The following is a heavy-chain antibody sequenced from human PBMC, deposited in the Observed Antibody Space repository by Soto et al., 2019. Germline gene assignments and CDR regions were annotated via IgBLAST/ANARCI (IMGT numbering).Heavy chain of an antibody. D-gene: IGHD1-26*01. CDR1: GFTFRSYG. Sequence: GGSLELSSAASGFTFRSYGMDGVRQAPGKGLEWVAVIWYDGSNKYYADSVKGRFTISRDNSKNTLYLQMNSLRAEDTAMYYCARDSSYSGSPGWFDPWGQGTLVTVSS. J-gene: IGHJ5*02. CDR3: ARDSSYSGSPGWFDP. V-gene: IGHV3-33*01. CDR2: IWYDGSNK.